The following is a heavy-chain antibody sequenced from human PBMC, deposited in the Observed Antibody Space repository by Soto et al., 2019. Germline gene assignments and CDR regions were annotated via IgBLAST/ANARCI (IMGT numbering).Heavy chain of an antibody. CDR1: GFTFSHVG. Sequence: GGSLRLSCAASGFTFSHVGMHWVRQAPGKGLECVAFLRYDGSNIDYADSVRGRFTISRDNSKNMLYLQMDSLRVEDTAVYYCARQTSSSWYFNLDEGTLYGKDVWGQGTTVTVSS. J-gene: IGHJ6*02. CDR3: ARQTSSSWYFNLDEGTLYGKDV. D-gene: IGHD6-13*01. CDR2: LRYDGSNI. V-gene: IGHV3-30*02.